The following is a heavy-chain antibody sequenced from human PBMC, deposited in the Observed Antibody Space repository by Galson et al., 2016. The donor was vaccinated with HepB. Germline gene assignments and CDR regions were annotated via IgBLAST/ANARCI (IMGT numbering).Heavy chain of an antibody. CDR3: AREDVVATIMFDY. D-gene: IGHD5-24*01. CDR2: INTNTGNP. Sequence: SVKVSCKASGYTFTHYALSWVRQAPGQGLEWMGWINTNTGNPTYAQGFTGRFVFSFDISVSTAYLQINSLKAEDTAVYYCAREDVVATIMFDYWGQGTRVTVSS. CDR1: GYTFTHYA. J-gene: IGHJ4*02. V-gene: IGHV7-4-1*02.